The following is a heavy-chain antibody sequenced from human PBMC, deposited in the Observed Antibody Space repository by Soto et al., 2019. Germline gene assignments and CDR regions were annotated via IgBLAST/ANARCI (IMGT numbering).Heavy chain of an antibody. J-gene: IGHJ6*01. V-gene: IGHV1-69*01. CDR2: SIPIFRTA. D-gene: IGHD6-13*01. CDR1: GGTFSSYS. CDR3: ARRGQHRKASYYYDMDV. Sequence: QVQLVQSGAEVKKPGSSVKVSCKASGGTFSSYSISWVRQAPGQGLEWMGGSIPIFRTANYAQKFQGRVTITAAESTSTVYMELSSLRSEDTAVYYCARRGQHRKASYYYDMDVWGQGTTVTVSS.